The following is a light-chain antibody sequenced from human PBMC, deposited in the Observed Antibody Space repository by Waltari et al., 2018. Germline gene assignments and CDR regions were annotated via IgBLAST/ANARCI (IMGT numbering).Light chain of an antibody. CDR2: RND. J-gene: IGLJ3*02. Sequence: QSVLTQSPSASGTPGQRVTISCSGSSSNIGSSFVCWYQHLPGTAPKLLIYRNDQRPSGCPDRFSGSRSGTSASLAISGLRSEDEADYYCAAWDDSLTVRFGGGTKLTVL. CDR1: SSNIGSSF. CDR3: AAWDDSLTVR. V-gene: IGLV1-47*01.